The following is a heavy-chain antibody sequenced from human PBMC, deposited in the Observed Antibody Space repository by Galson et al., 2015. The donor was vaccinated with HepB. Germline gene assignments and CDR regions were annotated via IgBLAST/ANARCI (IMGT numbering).Heavy chain of an antibody. D-gene: IGHD1-1*01. J-gene: IGHJ6*02. Sequence: SLRLSCAASGFTFINHNMNWVRQAPGRGLEWVSSISTSSSYKYYADAVKGRFTISRDNAKNSLFLQMNSLRAEDTAVYYCARALAGTIPYFYYGLDVWGQGTTVTVSS. CDR2: ISTSSSYK. V-gene: IGHV3-21*01. CDR3: ARALAGTIPYFYYGLDV. CDR1: GFTFINHN.